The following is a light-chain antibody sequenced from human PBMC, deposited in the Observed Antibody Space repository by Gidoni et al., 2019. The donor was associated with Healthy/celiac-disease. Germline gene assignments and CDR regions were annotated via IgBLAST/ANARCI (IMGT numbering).Light chain of an antibody. CDR3: QQYNTWTPMWT. Sequence: IVMTQSPPTLSVSPGERATLSCRPSRSVSSNLSWYQQKPGQAPRLLIYGASTRATGIPARFSGSGSGTEFTLTISSRQSEDYAVYYCQQYNTWTPMWTFGQGTKVEIK. J-gene: IGKJ1*01. CDR1: RSVSSN. V-gene: IGKV3-15*01. CDR2: GAS.